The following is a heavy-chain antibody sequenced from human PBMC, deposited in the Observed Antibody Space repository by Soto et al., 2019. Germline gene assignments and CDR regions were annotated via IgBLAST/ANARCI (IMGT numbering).Heavy chain of an antibody. CDR3: ARYSCSSTSCSPPYYYYGMDV. V-gene: IGHV4-34*01. CDR1: GGSFSGYY. CDR2: INHSGST. J-gene: IGHJ6*02. D-gene: IGHD2-2*01. Sequence: PSETLSLTCAVYGGSFSGYYWSGIRQPPGKWLEWIGEINHSGSTNYNPSLKSRVTISVDTSKNQFSLKLSSVTAADTAVYYCARYSCSSTSCSPPYYYYGMDVWRQGTTVT.